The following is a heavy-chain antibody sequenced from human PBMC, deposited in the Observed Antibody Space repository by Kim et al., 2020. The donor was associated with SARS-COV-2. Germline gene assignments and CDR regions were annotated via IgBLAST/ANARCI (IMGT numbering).Heavy chain of an antibody. CDR1: GFTFGDYA. J-gene: IGHJ4*02. CDR2: ISWNSGSI. Sequence: GGSLRLSCAASGFTFGDYAMHWVRQAPGKGLEWVSGISWNSGSIGYADSVKGRFTISRDNAKNSLYLQMNSLRAEDTALYYCAKGNGWGVPDDCFDYWGQGTLVTVSS. CDR3: AKGNGWGVPDDCFDY. D-gene: IGHD3-16*01. V-gene: IGHV3-9*01.